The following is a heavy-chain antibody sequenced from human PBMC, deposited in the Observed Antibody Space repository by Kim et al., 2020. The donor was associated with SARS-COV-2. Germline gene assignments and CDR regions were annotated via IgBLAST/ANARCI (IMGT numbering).Heavy chain of an antibody. V-gene: IGHV3-33*01. Sequence: YIDPVKRRFTISRDNSRNTLYLQMNSLRAEDTAVYYCARGRGSYYYYMDVWGKGTTVTVSS. CDR3: ARGRGSYYYYMDV. J-gene: IGHJ6*03.